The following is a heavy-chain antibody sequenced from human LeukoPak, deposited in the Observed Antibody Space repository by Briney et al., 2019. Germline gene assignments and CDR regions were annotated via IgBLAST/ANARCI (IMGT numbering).Heavy chain of an antibody. CDR2: IKPDGSDT. V-gene: IGHV3-7*01. CDR1: GFTFSHYW. CDR3: ARVGYNNYDLDF. D-gene: IGHD3-3*01. J-gene: IGHJ4*02. Sequence: GGSLRLSCAVSGFTFSHYWMSWVRQAPGKGLAWVANIKPDGSDTYYMDSVEGRFTISRDNAMSSLYLQMNSLRAEDTAVYYCARVGYNNYDLDFWGQGTLVTVSS.